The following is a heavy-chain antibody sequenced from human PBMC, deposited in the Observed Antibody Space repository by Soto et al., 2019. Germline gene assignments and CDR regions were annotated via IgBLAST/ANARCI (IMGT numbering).Heavy chain of an antibody. CDR2: TYYRSKWYN. D-gene: IGHD2-2*01. V-gene: IGHV6-1*01. CDR1: GDSVSSNSAA. CDR3: ARDRASSRGNYYYYGMDV. J-gene: IGHJ6*02. Sequence: SQTLSLTCAISGDSVSSNSAAWNWIRQSPSRGLEWLGRTYYRSKWYNDYAVSVKSRITINPDTSKNQFSLQLNSVTPEDTAVYYCARDRASSRGNYYYYGMDVWGQGTTVTVSS.